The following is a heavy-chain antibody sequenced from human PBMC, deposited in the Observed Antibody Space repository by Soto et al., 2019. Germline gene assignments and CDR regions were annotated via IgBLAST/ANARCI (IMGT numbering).Heavy chain of an antibody. CDR1: GFTFSSYG. CDR3: AKDREAGYYYYYGMDV. V-gene: IGHV3-30*18. D-gene: IGHD6-19*01. CDR2: ISYDGSNK. J-gene: IGHJ6*02. Sequence: LRLSCAASGFTFSSYGMHWVRQAPGKVLEWVAVISYDGSNKYYADSVKGRFTISRDNSKNTLYLQMNSLRAEDTAVYYCAKDREAGYYYYYGMDVWGQGTTVTVSS.